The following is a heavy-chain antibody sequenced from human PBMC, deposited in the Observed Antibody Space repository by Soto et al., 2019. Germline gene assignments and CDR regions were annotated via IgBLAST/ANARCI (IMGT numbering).Heavy chain of an antibody. V-gene: IGHV5-51*01. CDR2: IYPGDSDT. CDR1: GYSFTSYW. D-gene: IGHD3-22*01. Sequence: GESLKISCKGSGYSFTSYWIGWVRQMPGKGLEWMGIIYPGDSDTRYSPSFQGQVTISADKSISTAYLQWSSLKASDTAMYYCARLVHYYDSSGYTPANAFDIWGQGTMVTVSS. J-gene: IGHJ3*02. CDR3: ARLVHYYDSSGYTPANAFDI.